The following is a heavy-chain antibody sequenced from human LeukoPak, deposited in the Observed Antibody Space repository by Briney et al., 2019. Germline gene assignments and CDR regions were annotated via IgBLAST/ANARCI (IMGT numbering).Heavy chain of an antibody. J-gene: IGHJ6*02. CDR1: GFTFSSYA. CDR3: AKSLELRGYYYYYYGMDV. CDR2: ISGSGGST. V-gene: IGHV3-23*01. D-gene: IGHD1-7*01. Sequence: GGSLRLSCEASGFTFSSYAMSWVRHTPGKGLEWVTAISGSGGSTYYADSVKGRCTISRDNSKNTLYLQMNSLRAEDTAVYYCAKSLELRGYYYYYYGMDVWGQGATVTVSS.